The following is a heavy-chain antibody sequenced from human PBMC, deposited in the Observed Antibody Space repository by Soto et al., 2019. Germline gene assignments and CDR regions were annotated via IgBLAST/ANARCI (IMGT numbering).Heavy chain of an antibody. CDR2: IWHDGGNK. J-gene: IGHJ4*02. D-gene: IGHD3-16*01. Sequence: QVHLVESGGGVVQPGRSLRLSCAASGFTFSSYGMHWVRQAPGKGLEWVAFIWHDGGNKFYAESVKGRFTISRDNSKNTLYLQMTSLSAEDTAMYYCARDGDVNTGFGKDYWGQGTLVIVSS. CDR1: GFTFSSYG. CDR3: ARDGDVNTGFGKDY. V-gene: IGHV3-33*01.